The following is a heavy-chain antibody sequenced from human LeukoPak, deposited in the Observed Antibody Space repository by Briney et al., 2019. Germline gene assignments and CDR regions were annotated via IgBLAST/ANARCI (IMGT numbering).Heavy chain of an antibody. CDR2: ISAYNGNT. J-gene: IGHJ3*02. D-gene: IGHD3-10*01. CDR1: GYTFTSYG. CDR3: ARAGDYYGSGSYDAFDI. Sequence: ASVKVSCKASGYTFTSYGISWVRQAPGQGLEWMVWISAYNGNTNYAQKLQGRVTMTTDTSTSTAYMELRSLRSDDTAVYYCARAGDYYGSGSYDAFDIWGQGTMVTVSS. V-gene: IGHV1-18*01.